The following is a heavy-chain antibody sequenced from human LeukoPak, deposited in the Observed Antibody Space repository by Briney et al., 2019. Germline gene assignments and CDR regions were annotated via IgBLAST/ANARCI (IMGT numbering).Heavy chain of an antibody. CDR3: VRTRSYRPFGY. Sequence: LSLTCAVYGGSFSDYYMSWIRQAPGKGLEWVSYISSSGSTIYYADSVKGRFTISRDNAKNSLYLQMNSLRAEDTAVYYCVRTRSYRPFGYWGQGTLVTVSS. J-gene: IGHJ4*02. V-gene: IGHV3-11*01. CDR1: GGSFSDYY. D-gene: IGHD2-15*01. CDR2: ISSSGSTI.